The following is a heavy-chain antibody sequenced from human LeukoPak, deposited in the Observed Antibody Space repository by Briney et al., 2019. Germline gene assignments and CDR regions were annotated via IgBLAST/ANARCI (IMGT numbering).Heavy chain of an antibody. CDR1: GYIFTDYY. CDR3: ARDGPSAVGGPRAYDI. CDR2: INPNSGGT. Sequence: ASVKVSCKASGYIFTDYYMHWVRQAPGQELGWMGRINPNSGGTNYAQKFQGRVTMTRDTSISTAYTELSSLRAEETAVYYCARDGPSAVGGPRAYDIWGQGTLVTVSS. D-gene: IGHD3-16*01. J-gene: IGHJ4*02. V-gene: IGHV1/OR15-1*02.